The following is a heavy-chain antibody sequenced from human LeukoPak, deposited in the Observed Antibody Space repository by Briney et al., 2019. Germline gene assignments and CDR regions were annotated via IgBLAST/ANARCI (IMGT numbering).Heavy chain of an antibody. Sequence: GGSLRLSCAASGFTFSSYAMSWVRQAPGKGLEWVARIKNEIDGGTTDYAAPVKGRFTISRDDSKNTLYLQMNSLKTDDTAVYYCTTARVGYWGQGTLVTVSS. D-gene: IGHD2-2*01. CDR3: TTARVGY. CDR1: GFTFSSYA. CDR2: IKNEIDGGTT. J-gene: IGHJ4*02. V-gene: IGHV3-15*01.